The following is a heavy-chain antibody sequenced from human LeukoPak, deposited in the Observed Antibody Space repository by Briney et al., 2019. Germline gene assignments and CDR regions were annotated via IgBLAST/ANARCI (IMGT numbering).Heavy chain of an antibody. Sequence: SSETLSLTCTVSGGSISNYYWSWIRQPAGKGLEWIGRIYTSGSTKYNPSLKSRVTMSVDTSKNQFSLKLSSVTAADTAVYYCARGLRNANSYSSFDYWGQGTLVTVSS. CDR3: ARGLRNANSYSSFDY. CDR1: GGSISNYY. D-gene: IGHD2-21*02. V-gene: IGHV4-4*07. J-gene: IGHJ4*02. CDR2: IYTSGST.